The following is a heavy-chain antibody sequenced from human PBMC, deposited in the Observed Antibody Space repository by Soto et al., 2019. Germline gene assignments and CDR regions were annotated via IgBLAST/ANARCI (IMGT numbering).Heavy chain of an antibody. J-gene: IGHJ3*02. V-gene: IGHV4-59*01. CDR3: ARWCPSYNGGSGTFDI. D-gene: IGHD1-1*01. CDR2: IFYSENT. CDR1: GASISSYY. Sequence: QVQLQESGPGLVKPSETLSLTCTVSGASISSYYWSWIRQSPGKGLEWIGYIFYSENTKYNPSLKSRVTISIDTPKNQFSLKVTSVTAADTALYYCARWCPSYNGGSGTFDIWGPGTVVTVSS.